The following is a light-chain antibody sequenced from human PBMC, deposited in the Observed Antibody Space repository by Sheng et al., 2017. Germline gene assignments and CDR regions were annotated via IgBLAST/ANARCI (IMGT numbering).Light chain of an antibody. CDR1: QSVSSW. V-gene: IGKV1-5*03. CDR3: KQYDSSWS. CDR2: RAS. Sequence: DIQMTQSPSTLSASVGDRVTITCRASQSVSSWLAWYQQKPGKAPNLLIYRASNLESGVPSRFSGIGSGTEFTLTISSLQPDDFATYYCKQYDSSWSFGQGTKVEIK. J-gene: IGKJ1*01.